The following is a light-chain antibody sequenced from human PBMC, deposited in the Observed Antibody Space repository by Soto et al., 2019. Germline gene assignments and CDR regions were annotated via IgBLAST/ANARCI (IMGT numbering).Light chain of an antibody. V-gene: IGKV1-5*03. CDR2: RAS. CDR1: QTIGSW. CDR3: QEYKSYSPYT. J-gene: IGKJ2*01. Sequence: DIQLTQFPSTLSASIGDRVTITCRATQTIGSWLAWYQQKPGKAPKLLIYRASSLETGVPSRFSGSGSGTEFTLTISRLQPDDFASYYCQEYKSYSPYTFGQGTRLEIK.